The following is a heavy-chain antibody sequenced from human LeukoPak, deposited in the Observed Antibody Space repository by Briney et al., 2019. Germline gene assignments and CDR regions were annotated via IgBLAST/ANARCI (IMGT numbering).Heavy chain of an antibody. CDR1: GFTLSNHW. CDR3: ARQWLPDY. D-gene: IGHD6-19*01. Sequence: PGGSLRLSCAASGFTLSNHWMIWVRQAPGKGLECVANIKQDGIEKYYLDSVKGRFTISRDNSKNTLYLQMNSLRAEDTAVYYCARQWLPDYWGQGTLVTVSS. CDR2: IKQDGIEK. J-gene: IGHJ4*02. V-gene: IGHV3-7*03.